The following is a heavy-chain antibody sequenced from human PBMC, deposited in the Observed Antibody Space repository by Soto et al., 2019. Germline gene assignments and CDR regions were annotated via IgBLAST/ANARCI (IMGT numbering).Heavy chain of an antibody. CDR2: IYYSGNT. J-gene: IGHJ4*02. CDR1: GGSISSGDYY. D-gene: IGHD3-10*01. CDR3: ARRRSGSYPDY. V-gene: IGHV4-30-4*01. Sequence: QVQMQESGPGLVKPSQTLSLTCTVSGGSISSGDYYWSWIRQPPGKGLEWLGYIYYSGNTYYNPSLQSRVIISIDTSKYQFSLKLGSVTAADTAVYYGARRRSGSYPDYWGQGTLVTVSS.